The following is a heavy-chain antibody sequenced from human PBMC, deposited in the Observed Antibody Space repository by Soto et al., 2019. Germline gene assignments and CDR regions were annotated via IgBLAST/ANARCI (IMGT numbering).Heavy chain of an antibody. D-gene: IGHD1-7*01. Sequence: QITLKESGPTLVAPTQTLTLTCTLSGFSISTSGVGVAWIRQPPGKALEWLAVIYWDDDKRYNPSLRNRLTVTKDTSKNQVVLAVTNMDSVDTATYYCAHRQILSGNWDCGVLDYWGPGTLVTISA. V-gene: IGHV2-5*02. CDR2: IYWDDDK. CDR3: AHRQILSGNWDCGVLDY. J-gene: IGHJ4*02. CDR1: GFSISTSGVG.